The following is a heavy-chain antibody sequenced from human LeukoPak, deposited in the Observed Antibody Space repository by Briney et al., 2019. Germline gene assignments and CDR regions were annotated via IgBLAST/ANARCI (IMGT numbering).Heavy chain of an antibody. Sequence: GGSLRLSCAASGFSFSSYAMTWVRQAPGKGLEWVPGISGSGGNTYYADSVKGRFTISRDSSKNTLSLQMNSLRADDTAVYYCAKYSGSGSPYSDYWGQGTLVTVSS. CDR1: GFSFSSYA. D-gene: IGHD3-10*01. V-gene: IGHV3-23*01. CDR3: AKYSGSGSPYSDY. CDR2: ISGSGGNT. J-gene: IGHJ4*02.